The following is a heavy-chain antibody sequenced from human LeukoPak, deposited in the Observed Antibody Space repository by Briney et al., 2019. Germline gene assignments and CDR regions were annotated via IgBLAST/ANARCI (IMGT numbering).Heavy chain of an antibody. Sequence: SETLSLTCTVSGDSITNSYWNWIRQPPGRGLEWIGRISYGGSTNYNPSLKGRVIISRDTSKNQFSLELTSVTAADTAIYYCAKRIIEARENGDSNWLDPWGQGTLVTVSS. CDR1: GDSITNSY. D-gene: IGHD4-17*01. CDR2: ISYGGST. CDR3: AKRIIEARENGDSNWLDP. V-gene: IGHV4-59*08. J-gene: IGHJ5*01.